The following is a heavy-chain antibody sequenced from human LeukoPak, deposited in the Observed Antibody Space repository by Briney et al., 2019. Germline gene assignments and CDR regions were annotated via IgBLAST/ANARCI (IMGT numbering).Heavy chain of an antibody. CDR2: IYYSGST. Sequence: SETLSLTCTVSGASISGSSYHWGWIRQPPGKGLEWIGSIYYSGSTYYNPSLKSRVTISVDTSKNQFSLKLSSVTAADTAVYYCARHEVGGSHYWGQGTLVTVSS. D-gene: IGHD5-12*01. CDR1: GASISGSSYH. CDR3: ARHEVGGSHY. V-gene: IGHV4-39*01. J-gene: IGHJ4*02.